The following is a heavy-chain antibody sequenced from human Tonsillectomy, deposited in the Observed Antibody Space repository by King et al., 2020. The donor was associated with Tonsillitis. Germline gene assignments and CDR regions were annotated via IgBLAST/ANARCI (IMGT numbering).Heavy chain of an antibody. CDR3: TTDFPYSSGWDAFDI. CDR2: IKSKTDGGTT. J-gene: IGHJ3*02. D-gene: IGHD6-19*01. Sequence: VQLVESGGGLVKPGGSLRLSCAASGFIFSNAWMNWVPQAPGKGLEWVGRIKSKTDGGTTDCAAPVKGRFTISRADSKNTLYVQMNSLKSEDTAVYHRTTDFPYSSGWDAFDIWGQGTMVTVSS. V-gene: IGHV3-15*07. CDR1: GFIFSNAW.